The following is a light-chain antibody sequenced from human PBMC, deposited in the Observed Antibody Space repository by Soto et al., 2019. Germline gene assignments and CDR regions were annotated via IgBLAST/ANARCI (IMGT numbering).Light chain of an antibody. J-gene: IGLJ2*01. CDR2: LNSDGSH. V-gene: IGLV4-69*01. CDR3: QTWGADSVI. Sequence: QPVLTQSPSASASLGASVKLTCTLSSGHSSYAIAWHQQQPEKGPRFLMKLNSDGSHSKGDGISDRFSGSSSGAERYLTISSLQYEDEADYYCQTWGADSVIFGGGTKLAVL. CDR1: SGHSSYA.